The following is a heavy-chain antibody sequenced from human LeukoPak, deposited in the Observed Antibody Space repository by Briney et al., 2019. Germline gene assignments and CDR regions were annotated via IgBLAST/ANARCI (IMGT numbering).Heavy chain of an antibody. D-gene: IGHD3-22*01. CDR1: GFTFSTYA. Sequence: GGSLRLSCSANGFTFSTYALHWVRQAPGKGLEYVSAISNNGGSTYYGDSLKDRFTITRDNSKNTVYLQMSSLRAEDTAVYYCVKGHDTGGYSYLDYWGQGTLVTVSS. CDR3: VKGHDTGGYSYLDY. CDR2: ISNNGGST. J-gene: IGHJ4*02. V-gene: IGHV3-64D*09.